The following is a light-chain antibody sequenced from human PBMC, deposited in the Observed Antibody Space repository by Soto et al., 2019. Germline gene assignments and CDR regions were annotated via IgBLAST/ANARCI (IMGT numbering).Light chain of an antibody. Sequence: DIQMTQSPASLSASGVDRVAITCRASQGISHYLAWYQQKPGEVPKLLIYDASTLQSGVPARFSGSGSGTDCTLTISSLQPEDVAPYYCQKYNSAPLPFGPGTKVDI. CDR2: DAS. J-gene: IGKJ3*01. CDR3: QKYNSAPLP. V-gene: IGKV1-27*01. CDR1: QGISHY.